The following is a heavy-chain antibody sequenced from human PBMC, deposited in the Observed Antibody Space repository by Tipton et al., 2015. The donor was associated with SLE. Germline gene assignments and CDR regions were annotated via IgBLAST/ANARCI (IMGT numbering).Heavy chain of an antibody. CDR3: ARFTAAAGILY. D-gene: IGHD6-13*01. Sequence: SLRLSCAASGFTFDDYAMHWVRQAPGKGLEWVSGISWNSGSIGYADSVKGRVTISVDTSKNQFSLKLSSVTAADTAVYYCARFTAAAGILYWGQGTLVTVSS. J-gene: IGHJ4*02. CDR1: GFTFDDYA. V-gene: IGHV3-9*01. CDR2: ISWNSGSI.